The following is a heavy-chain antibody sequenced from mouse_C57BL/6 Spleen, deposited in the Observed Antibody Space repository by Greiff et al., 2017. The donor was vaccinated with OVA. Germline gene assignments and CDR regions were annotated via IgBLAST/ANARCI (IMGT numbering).Heavy chain of an antibody. V-gene: IGHV1-64*01. CDR3: ARYGTNYAMDY. CDR1: GYTFTSYW. J-gene: IGHJ4*01. D-gene: IGHD3-3*01. CDR2: IHPNSGST. Sequence: QVQLQQPGAELVKPGASVKLSCKASGYTFTSYWMHWVKQRPGPGLEWIGMIHPNSGSTNYNEKFKSKATLTVDKSSSTAYMQLSSLTSEDSAVYYCARYGTNYAMDYWGQGTSVTVSS.